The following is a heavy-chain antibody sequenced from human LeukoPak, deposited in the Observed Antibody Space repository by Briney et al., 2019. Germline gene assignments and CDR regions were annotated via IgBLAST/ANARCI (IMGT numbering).Heavy chain of an antibody. CDR1: GFTFRSYE. V-gene: IGHV3-48*03. CDR2: ITSSGTTI. CDR3: ARGIRGYSYPMDY. J-gene: IGHJ4*02. Sequence: SGGSLRLSCAASGFTFRSYEMNWVRQAPGKGLEWLSYITSSGTTIYYADSVKGRFTISRDNAKNSLYLQMNSLRAEDTAVYYCARGIRGYSYPMDYWGQGTLVTVSS. D-gene: IGHD5-18*01.